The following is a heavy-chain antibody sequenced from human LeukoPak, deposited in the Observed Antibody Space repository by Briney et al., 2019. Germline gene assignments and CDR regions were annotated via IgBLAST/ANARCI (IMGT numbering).Heavy chain of an antibody. D-gene: IGHD3-3*01. Sequence: SETLSLTCTVSGGSISSYYWSWIRQPAGKGLEWIGRIYTSGSTNYNPSLKRRVTMSVDTSKNQFSLKLSSVTAADTAVYYCARFTQKTIFGVVIPHNFDYWGQGTLVTVSS. CDR2: IYTSGST. V-gene: IGHV4-4*07. CDR3: ARFTQKTIFGVVIPHNFDY. J-gene: IGHJ4*02. CDR1: GGSISSYY.